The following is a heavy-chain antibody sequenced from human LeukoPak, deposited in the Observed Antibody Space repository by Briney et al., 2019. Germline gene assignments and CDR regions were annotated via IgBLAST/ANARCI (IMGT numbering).Heavy chain of an antibody. J-gene: IGHJ4*02. V-gene: IGHV4-4*07. D-gene: IGHD3-22*01. CDR3: ASSWYYYDSSGQIRGASFDY. Sequence: PSETLSLTCTVSGGSISSYYWSWIRQPAGKGLGWIGRIYTSGSTNYNPSLKSRVTISVDTSKNQFSLKLSSVTAADTAVYYCASSWYYYDSSGQIRGASFDYWGQGTLVTVSS. CDR1: GGSISSYY. CDR2: IYTSGST.